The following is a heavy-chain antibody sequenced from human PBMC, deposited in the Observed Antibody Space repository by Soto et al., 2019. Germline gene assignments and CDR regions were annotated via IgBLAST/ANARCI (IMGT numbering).Heavy chain of an antibody. CDR1: GSSISSYY. Sequence: SETLSLTCTVSGSSISSYYWSWIRQPAGKGLEWIGRIYTSGSTNYNPSLTSRVTMSVDTSKNQCSLKLSSVTAADTAVQYCARGSTLVGNWFGPWGQGTLVTVSS. J-gene: IGHJ5*02. V-gene: IGHV4-4*07. D-gene: IGHD6-13*01. CDR2: IYTSGST. CDR3: ARGSTLVGNWFGP.